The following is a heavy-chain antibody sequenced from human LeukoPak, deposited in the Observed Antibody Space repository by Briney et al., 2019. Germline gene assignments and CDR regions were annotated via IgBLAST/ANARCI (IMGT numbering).Heavy chain of an antibody. CDR2: IDPSDSYT. D-gene: IGHD5-18*01. CDR3: ASDRGYSYGYFDC. V-gene: IGHV5-10-1*01. J-gene: IGHJ4*02. CDR1: GYSFTSYL. Sequence: GEALKISCKGSGYSFTSYLLNWVRQMPGKGLEWMGRIDPSDSYTNYSPSFQGHVTISADKSISTAYLQWSSLKASDTAMYYCASDRGYSYGYFDCWGQGTLVTVSS.